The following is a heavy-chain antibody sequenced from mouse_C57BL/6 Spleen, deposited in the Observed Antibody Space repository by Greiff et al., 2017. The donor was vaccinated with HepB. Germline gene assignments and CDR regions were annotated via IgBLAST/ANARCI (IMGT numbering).Heavy chain of an antibody. CDR3: ASAVGSSFAY. D-gene: IGHD1-3*01. CDR2: IDPSDSYT. V-gene: IGHV1-69*01. J-gene: IGHJ3*01. Sequence: QVQLKQPGAELVMPGASVKLSCKASGYTFTSYWMHWVKQRPGQGLEWIGEIDPSDSYTNYNQKFKGKSTLTVDKSSSTAYMQLSSLTSEDSAVYYCASAVGSSFAYWGQGTLVTVSA. CDR1: GYTFTSYW.